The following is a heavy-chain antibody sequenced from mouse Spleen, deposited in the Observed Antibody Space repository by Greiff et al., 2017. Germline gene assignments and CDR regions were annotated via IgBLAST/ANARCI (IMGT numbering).Heavy chain of an antibody. J-gene: IGHJ3*01. CDR3: ARGDYTGTGFAY. Sequence: QVQLQQPGTELVMPGASVKLSCKASGYTFTSYWMHWVKQRPGQGLEWIGEIDPSDSYTNYNQKFKGKATLTVDKSSSTAYMQLSSLTSEDSAVYYCARGDYTGTGFAYWGQGTLVTVSA. CDR2: IDPSDSYT. V-gene: IGHV1-69*01. CDR1: GYTFTSYW. D-gene: IGHD4-1*01.